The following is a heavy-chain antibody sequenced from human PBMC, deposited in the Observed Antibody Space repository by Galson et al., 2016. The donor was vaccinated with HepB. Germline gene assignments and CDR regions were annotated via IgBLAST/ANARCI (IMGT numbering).Heavy chain of an antibody. J-gene: IGHJ4*02. D-gene: IGHD4-17*01. CDR3: ARDREPETTMPIFDH. CDR1: GFVFSSYW. Sequence: SLRLSCAASGFVFSSYWMSWVRQAPGKGLEWVANIKLDGSEQFYVDSVKGRFTISRDNAQNSLYLEMNTLTVDDTAVYYCARDREPETTMPIFDHWGQGVLVTVSS. CDR2: IKLDGSEQ. V-gene: IGHV3-7*01.